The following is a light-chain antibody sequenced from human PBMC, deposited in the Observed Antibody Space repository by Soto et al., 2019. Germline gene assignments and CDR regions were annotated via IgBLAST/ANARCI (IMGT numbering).Light chain of an antibody. Sequence: QSALTQPPSASGSPGQSVTISCTGTSSDVGVYNSVSWYQQHPAQAPKLMIYDVSKRPSGVPDRFSGSKSGNTASLTVSGLQAEDEADYYCSSYAGIHIVFGTGTKLTVL. CDR3: SSYAGIHIV. V-gene: IGLV2-8*01. CDR1: SSDVGVYNS. J-gene: IGLJ1*01. CDR2: DVS.